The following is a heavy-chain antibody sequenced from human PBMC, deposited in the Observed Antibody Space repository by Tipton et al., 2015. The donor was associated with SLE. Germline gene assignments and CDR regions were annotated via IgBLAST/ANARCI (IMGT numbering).Heavy chain of an antibody. CDR2: IKPDGSEE. V-gene: IGHV3-7*03. D-gene: IGHD2-2*01. CDR3: ASAVRPPDIVGVPVPVWDCYFDY. Sequence: GSLRLSCAASAFTFSAYWMSWVRQAPGKGLEWVASIKPDGSEEYFVDSVKGRFSISRDNAQNQFSLTVNSVTAADTAVYYCASAVRPPDIVGVPVPVWDCYFDYWGQGTLVSVSS. CDR1: AFTFSAYW. J-gene: IGHJ4*02.